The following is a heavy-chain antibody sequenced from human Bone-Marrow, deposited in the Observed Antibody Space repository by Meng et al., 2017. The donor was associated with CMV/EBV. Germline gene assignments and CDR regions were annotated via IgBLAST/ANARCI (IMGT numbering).Heavy chain of an antibody. D-gene: IGHD1-1*01. V-gene: IGHV1-2*02. J-gene: IGHJ4*02. Sequence: ASVKVSYKASGYTFTSYGISWVRQAPGQGLEWMGWIKPDSGATNYAQTFRGRVTMTTDSSISTAYMELIRLTSDDTAFYYCARDHNWGPDHWGQGTLVTVSS. CDR1: GYTFTSYG. CDR3: ARDHNWGPDH. CDR2: IKPDSGAT.